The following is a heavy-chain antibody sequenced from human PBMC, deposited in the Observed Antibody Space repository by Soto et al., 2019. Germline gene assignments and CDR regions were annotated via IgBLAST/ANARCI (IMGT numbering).Heavy chain of an antibody. CDR1: GGSISSGDYY. Sequence: SETLSLTCAVSGGSISSGDYYWSWIRQPPGKGLEWIGYIYYSGSTYYNPSLKSRVTISVDTSKNQFSLKLSSVTAADTAVYYCARGRGSSWTPSYYFDYWGQGTLVTVSS. CDR3: ARGRGSSWTPSYYFDY. J-gene: IGHJ4*02. D-gene: IGHD6-13*01. V-gene: IGHV4-30-4*08. CDR2: IYYSGST.